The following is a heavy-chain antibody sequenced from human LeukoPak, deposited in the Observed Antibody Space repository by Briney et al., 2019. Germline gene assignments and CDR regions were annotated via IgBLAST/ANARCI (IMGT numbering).Heavy chain of an antibody. D-gene: IGHD7-27*01. CDR1: GFTFSNHG. J-gene: IGHJ4*02. V-gene: IGHV3-23*01. CDR3: ARDLAWGASDS. Sequence: GGSLRLSCAASGFTFSNHGMNWVRQAPGKGLEWLSGVSPPGGGTYADSVKGRFTISRDDSKNTLSLQMSSLAVEDTAIYYCARDLAWGASDSWGQGTLVTVSS. CDR2: VSPPGGGT.